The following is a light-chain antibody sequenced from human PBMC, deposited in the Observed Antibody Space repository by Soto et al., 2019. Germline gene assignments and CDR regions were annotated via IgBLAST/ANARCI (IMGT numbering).Light chain of an antibody. J-gene: IGKJ5*01. V-gene: IGKV1-39*01. CDR2: AAS. Sequence: DIQMTQSPSSLSASVGDRVTITCRASQSISSYLNWYQQKPGKAPKLLIYAASSLQSGVPSRFSGSGSGTDFTLTISSLQPEDFSTYYCQQGYITPQTFGRGTRLEIK. CDR3: QQGYITPQT. CDR1: QSISSY.